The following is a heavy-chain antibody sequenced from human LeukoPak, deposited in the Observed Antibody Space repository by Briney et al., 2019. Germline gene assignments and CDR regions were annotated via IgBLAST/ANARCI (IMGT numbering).Heavy chain of an antibody. CDR2: IYYSGST. CDR3: ARGGDCPDY. V-gene: IGHV4-59*08. CDR1: GGSISSYY. Sequence: SETLSLTCTVSGGSISSYYWSWIRQPPGKGLEWIGYIYYSGSTNYNPSLKSRVTISVDTSKNQFSLRLTSVTAADTAVYYCARGGDCPDYWAQGTLVTVSS. J-gene: IGHJ4*02. D-gene: IGHD2-21*02.